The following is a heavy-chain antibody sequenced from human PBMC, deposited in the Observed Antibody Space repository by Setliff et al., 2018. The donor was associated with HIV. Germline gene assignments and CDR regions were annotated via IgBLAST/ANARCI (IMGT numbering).Heavy chain of an antibody. Sequence: ASVKVSCKASGYTFTSYYMHWVRQAPGQGLQWMGWTDPHTGGPQYSQKFLGRVTMTRDTSISTVYMELTSLRSDDTAIYYCARDANYGSSGYDREYFDYWGQGTLVTVSS. CDR1: GYTFTSYY. D-gene: IGHD5-12*01. CDR3: ARDANYGSSGYDREYFDY. CDR2: TDPHTGGP. J-gene: IGHJ4*02. V-gene: IGHV1-2*02.